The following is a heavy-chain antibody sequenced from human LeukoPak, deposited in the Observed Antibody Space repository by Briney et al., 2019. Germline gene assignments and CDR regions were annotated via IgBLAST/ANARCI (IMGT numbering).Heavy chain of an antibody. J-gene: IGHJ4*02. CDR1: GFTFSSYG. Sequence: GGSLRLSCVASGFTFSSYGMSWVRQAPGKGLEWVSAISGSDDSTYYADSVRGRFTISREASKNTLFLQMNSLRAEDTALYYCTKAKYYHFDYWGQGTLVTVSS. V-gene: IGHV3-23*01. D-gene: IGHD3-16*01. CDR3: TKAKYYHFDY. CDR2: ISGSDDST.